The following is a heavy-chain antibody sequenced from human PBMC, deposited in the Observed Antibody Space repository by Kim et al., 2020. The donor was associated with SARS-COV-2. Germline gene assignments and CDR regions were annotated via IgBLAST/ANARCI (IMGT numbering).Heavy chain of an antibody. J-gene: IGHJ5*02. Sequence: SETLSLTCTVSGGSISSYYWSWIRQPPGKGLEWIGYIYYSGSTNYNPSLKSRVTISVDTSKNQFSLKLSSVTAADTAVYYCAREKSSGWYSWFDPWGQGTLVTVSS. CDR1: GGSISSYY. V-gene: IGHV4-59*01. CDR3: AREKSSGWYSWFDP. D-gene: IGHD6-13*01. CDR2: IYYSGST.